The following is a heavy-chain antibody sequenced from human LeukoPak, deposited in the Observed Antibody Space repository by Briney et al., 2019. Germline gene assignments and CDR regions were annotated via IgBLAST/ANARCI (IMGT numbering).Heavy chain of an antibody. CDR1: GGSISGSS. J-gene: IGHJ4*02. Sequence: SETLSLTCTVSGGSISGSSWSWIRLPPGKGLEWLGYIYNSVSTHYNPSLEGRVTISVATSKNLFSLKLVSVTAADTAVYYCARQSDCSGYYSFDYWGQGTLGT. CDR3: ARQSDCSGYYSFDY. CDR2: IYNSVST. D-gene: IGHD3-22*01. V-gene: IGHV4-59*08.